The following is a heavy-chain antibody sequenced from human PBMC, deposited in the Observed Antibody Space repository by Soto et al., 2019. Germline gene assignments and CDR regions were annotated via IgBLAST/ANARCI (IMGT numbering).Heavy chain of an antibody. CDR2: INHSGST. CDR1: GGSFSGYY. CDR3: ASCATSFGVVISPDFTVDP. Sequence: PSETLSLTCAVSGGSFSGYYWSWIRQPPGKGLEWIGEINHSGSTNYNPYIKSRVTISVQTSKTKVSVKLSSVTDVDTVVDDGASCATSFGVVISPDFTVDPWGQGTLVTVSS. D-gene: IGHD3-3*01. V-gene: IGHV4-34*01. J-gene: IGHJ5*02.